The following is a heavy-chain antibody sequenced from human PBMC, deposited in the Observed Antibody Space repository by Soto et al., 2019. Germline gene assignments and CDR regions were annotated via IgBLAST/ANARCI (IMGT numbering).Heavy chain of an antibody. CDR1: GGSISSSSYY. CDR3: ARRGWVKQYVYNWFDP. V-gene: IGHV4-39*01. CDR2: IYYSGST. Sequence: KPSETLSLTCTVSGGSISSSSYYWGWIRQPPGKGLEWIGSIYYSGSTYYNPSLKSRVTISVDTSKNQFSLKLSSVTAADTAVYYCARRGWVKQYVYNWFDPWGQGTLVTVSS. D-gene: IGHD6-13*01. J-gene: IGHJ5*02.